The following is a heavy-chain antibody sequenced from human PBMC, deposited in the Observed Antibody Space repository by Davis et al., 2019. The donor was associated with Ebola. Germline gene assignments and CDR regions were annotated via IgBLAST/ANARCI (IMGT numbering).Heavy chain of an antibody. J-gene: IGHJ6*02. CDR1: GFTFSTYG. Sequence: GESLKISCAASGFTFSTYGMHWVRQGPGKGLDWVAFIRHDGSKEYYADSAKGRFTISRDVSKNTLYLQMNSLRTEDTAVYYCARDLYLGSWNYYGMDVWGQGTTVTVSS. CDR3: ARDLYLGSWNYYGMDV. CDR2: IRHDGSKE. D-gene: IGHD2-2*02. V-gene: IGHV3-30*02.